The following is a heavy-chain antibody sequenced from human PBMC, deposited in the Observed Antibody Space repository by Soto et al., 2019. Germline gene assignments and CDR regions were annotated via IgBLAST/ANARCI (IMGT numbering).Heavy chain of an antibody. V-gene: IGHV4-34*01. Sequence: SRVTISVDTSKNQFSLKLSSVTAADTAVYYCARERYSSGYFDYWGQGTLVTVSS. D-gene: IGHD6-25*01. CDR3: ARERYSSGYFDY. J-gene: IGHJ4*02.